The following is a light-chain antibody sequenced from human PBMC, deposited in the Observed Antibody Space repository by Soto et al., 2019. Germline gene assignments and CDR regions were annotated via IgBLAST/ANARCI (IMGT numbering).Light chain of an antibody. CDR3: QHGYSTPLT. CDR1: QSISTY. J-gene: IGKJ4*01. V-gene: IGKV1-39*01. Sequence: DSQMTQSPSSLSASVGDRVTITCRARQSISTYLHWYQQKPGKAPNLLIYAASTLQSGVPSRFSGSGSGTDFTLTISSLQPEDFATYFCQHGYSTPLTFGGGTKVDIK. CDR2: AAS.